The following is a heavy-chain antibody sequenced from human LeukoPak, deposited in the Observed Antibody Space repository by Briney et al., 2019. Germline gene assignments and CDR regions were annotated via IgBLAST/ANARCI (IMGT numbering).Heavy chain of an antibody. J-gene: IGHJ5*02. CDR2: IYYSGST. CDR3: ARELHLLYNWFDP. Sequence: LRLSCAASGFTFSSYAMSWIRQPPGKGLEWIGYIYYSGSTYYNPSLKSRVTISVDTSKNQFSLKLSSVTAADTAVYYCARELHLLYNWFDPWGQGTLVTVSS. V-gene: IGHV4-30-4*01. D-gene: IGHD4-11*01. CDR1: GFTFSSYA.